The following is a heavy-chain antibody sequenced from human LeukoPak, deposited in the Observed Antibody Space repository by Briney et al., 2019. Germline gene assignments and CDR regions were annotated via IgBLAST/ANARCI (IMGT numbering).Heavy chain of an antibody. Sequence: ASVKVSRKASGYTFTGYYMHWVRQAPGQGLEWMGRINPNSGGTNYAQKFQGRVTMTRDTSISTAYMELSRLRSDDTAVYYCASGGTAGWNWFDPWGQGTLVTVSS. CDR3: ASGGTAGWNWFDP. CDR1: GYTFTGYY. D-gene: IGHD1-1*01. CDR2: INPNSGGT. V-gene: IGHV1-2*06. J-gene: IGHJ5*02.